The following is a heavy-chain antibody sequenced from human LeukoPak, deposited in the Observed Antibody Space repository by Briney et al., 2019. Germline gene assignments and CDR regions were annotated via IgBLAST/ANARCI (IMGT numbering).Heavy chain of an antibody. Sequence: GASVKVSCKASGYTFTGYYMHWVRQAPGQGLEWMGRINPNSGGTNYAQKCQGRVTMTRDTSISTAYMELSRLRSDDTAVYYCARADEWLVLFDYWGQGTLVTVSS. CDR2: INPNSGGT. J-gene: IGHJ4*02. V-gene: IGHV1-2*06. CDR3: ARADEWLVLFDY. D-gene: IGHD6-19*01. CDR1: GYTFTGYY.